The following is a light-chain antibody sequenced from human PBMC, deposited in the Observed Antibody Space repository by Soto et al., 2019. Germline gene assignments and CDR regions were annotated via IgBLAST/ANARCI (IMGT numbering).Light chain of an antibody. CDR1: QSVSGD. J-gene: IGKJ5*01. CDR3: QQYNNWPIT. V-gene: IGKV3-15*01. CDR2: DAS. Sequence: EIVMTQSPTTLSVSPGGRATLGCRASQSVSGDLAWYHHKPGQAPRLLIYDASTRALDTPARFAGSGSGTEFTLTISSLQSEDFAVYFCQQYNNWPITFGQGTRLEIK.